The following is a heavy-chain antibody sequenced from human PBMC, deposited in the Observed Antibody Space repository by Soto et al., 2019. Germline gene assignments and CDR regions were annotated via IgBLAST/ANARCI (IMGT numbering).Heavy chain of an antibody. CDR1: GFTFSGSA. V-gene: IGHV3-73*01. CDR2: IRSKANSYAT. Sequence: GGSLRLSCAASGFTFSGSAMHWVRQASGKGLEWVGRIRSKANSYATAYAASVKGRFTISRDDSKNKAYLQMNSLKTEDTAVYYCTRIHNRYCSGGSCPGNWFDPWGQGTLVTVSS. D-gene: IGHD2-15*01. CDR3: TRIHNRYCSGGSCPGNWFDP. J-gene: IGHJ5*02.